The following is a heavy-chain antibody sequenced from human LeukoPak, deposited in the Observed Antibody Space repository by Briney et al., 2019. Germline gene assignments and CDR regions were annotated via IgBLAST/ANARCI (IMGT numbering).Heavy chain of an antibody. CDR2: ISTGNGNT. V-gene: IGHV1-18*01. CDR1: GYTFTSYD. J-gene: IGHJ4*02. Sequence: ASVKVSCKASGYTFTSYDINWVRQATGQGLEWMGWISTGNGNTNSGQKFQGRVTMTTDKSTGTAHMELRSLRSDDTAMYYCATANNWNYALGYWGQGTLVTVSS. CDR3: ATANNWNYALGY. D-gene: IGHD1-7*01.